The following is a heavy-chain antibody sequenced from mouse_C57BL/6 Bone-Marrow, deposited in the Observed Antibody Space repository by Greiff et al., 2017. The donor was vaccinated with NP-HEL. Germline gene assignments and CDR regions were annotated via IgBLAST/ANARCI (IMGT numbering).Heavy chain of an antibody. Sequence: EVKVEESGGGLVKPGGSLKLSCAASGFTFSSYTMSWVRQTPEKRLEWVATISGGGGNTYYPDSVKGRFTISRDNAKNTLYLQMSSLRSEDTALYYCARSWYFDVWGTGTTVTVSS. CDR3: ARSWYFDV. CDR2: ISGGGGNT. J-gene: IGHJ1*03. V-gene: IGHV5-9*01. CDR1: GFTFSSYT.